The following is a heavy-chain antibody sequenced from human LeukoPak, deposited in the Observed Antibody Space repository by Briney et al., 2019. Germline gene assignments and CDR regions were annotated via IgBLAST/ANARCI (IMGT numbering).Heavy chain of an antibody. V-gene: IGHV3-74*01. CDR1: GFTFGTFG. Sequence: GGPLRLSCEASGFTFGTFGMHWVRQAPGKGLVWVSRINEDGGTTSYAGSVRGRFTISRDNAKNTLYLQMNSLRAEDTAVYYCTRDTFGASDSWGQGTLVTVSS. CDR3: TRDTFGASDS. J-gene: IGHJ4*02. CDR2: INEDGGTT. D-gene: IGHD3-10*01.